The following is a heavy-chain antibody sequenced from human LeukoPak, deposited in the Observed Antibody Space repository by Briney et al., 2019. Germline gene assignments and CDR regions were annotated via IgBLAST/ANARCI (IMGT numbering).Heavy chain of an antibody. Sequence: PSETLSLTCAVSGYSISSGYYWGWIRQPPGKGLEWIGSIYHSGSTYYNPSLKSRVTISVDTSKNQFSLKLSSVTAADTAVYYCARVAGSSGWYVDFDYWGQGTLVTVSS. J-gene: IGHJ4*02. CDR1: GYSISSGYY. CDR2: IYHSGST. CDR3: ARVAGSSGWYVDFDY. D-gene: IGHD6-19*01. V-gene: IGHV4-38-2*01.